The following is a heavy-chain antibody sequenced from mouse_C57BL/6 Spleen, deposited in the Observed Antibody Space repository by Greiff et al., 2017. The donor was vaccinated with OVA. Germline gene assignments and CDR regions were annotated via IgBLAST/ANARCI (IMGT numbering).Heavy chain of an antibody. CDR1: GFTFSDYG. V-gene: IGHV5-17*01. D-gene: IGHD2-4*01. J-gene: IGHJ4*01. CDR3: ARWDSMITTSAMDY. CDR2: ISSGSSTI. Sequence: EVKVVESGGGLVKPGGSLTLSCAASGFTFSDYGMHWVRQAPEKGLEWVAYISSGSSTIYYADTVKGRFTISRANAKNNLFLQITRLMSYDTAMYYCARWDSMITTSAMDYWRPGPSVTVSS.